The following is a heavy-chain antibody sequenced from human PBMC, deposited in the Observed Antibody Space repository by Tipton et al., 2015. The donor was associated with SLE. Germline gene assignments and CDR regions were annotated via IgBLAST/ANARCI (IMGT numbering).Heavy chain of an antibody. CDR1: GYSISSGYY. CDR3: ARVYGGYDYPFDS. J-gene: IGHJ4*02. CDR2: IYHSGST. V-gene: IGHV4-38-2*01. D-gene: IGHD5-12*01. Sequence: TLSLTCAVSGYSISSGYYWGWIRQPPGKGLEWIGSIYHSGSTYYNPSLKSRVTISVDTSKNQFSLKLSSVTAADTAVYYCARVYGGYDYPFDSWGQGTLVTVSS.